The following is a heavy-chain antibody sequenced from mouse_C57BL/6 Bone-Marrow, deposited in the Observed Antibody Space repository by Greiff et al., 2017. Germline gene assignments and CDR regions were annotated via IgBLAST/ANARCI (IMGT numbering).Heavy chain of an antibody. J-gene: IGHJ3*01. CDR2: ISDGGSYT. CDR1: GFTFSSYA. D-gene: IGHD2-4*01. Sequence: EVQWVESGGGLVKPGGSLKLSCAASGFTFSSYAMSWVRQTPEKRLEWVATISDGGSYTYYPDNVKGRFTISRDNAKNNLYLQMSHLKSEDTAMYYCARGYDYDGAYWGQGTLVTVSA. V-gene: IGHV5-4*01. CDR3: ARGYDYDGAY.